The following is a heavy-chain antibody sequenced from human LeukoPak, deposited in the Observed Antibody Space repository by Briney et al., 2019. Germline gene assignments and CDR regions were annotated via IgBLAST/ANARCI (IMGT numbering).Heavy chain of an antibody. D-gene: IGHD2-8*01. CDR1: GGSISSYY. Sequence: PSETLSLTCSVSGGSISSYYWSWIRQPPGKGLEWIGEINHSGSTNYNPSLKSRVTISVDTSKNQFSLKLSSVTAADTAVYYCARQGAGVALMVYCTNYFDYWGQGTLVTVSS. V-gene: IGHV4-34*01. CDR2: INHSGST. CDR3: ARQGAGVALMVYCTNYFDY. J-gene: IGHJ4*02.